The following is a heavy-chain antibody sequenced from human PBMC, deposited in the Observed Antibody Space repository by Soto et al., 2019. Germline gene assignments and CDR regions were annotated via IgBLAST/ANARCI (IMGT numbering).Heavy chain of an antibody. D-gene: IGHD2-15*01. CDR3: ARDECSGSSCLNWFDP. Sequence: QVQLVESGGGVVQPGRSLSLSCAASGFTFSSYAMHWVRQAPGKGLEWVAVISYDGSNKYYAASVKGRFTVSSDNSKNKLYLQMNGLRDGATSVYYCARDECSGSSCLNWFDPWGPGTLVTVS. CDR1: GFTFSSYA. V-gene: IGHV3-30-3*01. CDR2: ISYDGSNK. J-gene: IGHJ5*02.